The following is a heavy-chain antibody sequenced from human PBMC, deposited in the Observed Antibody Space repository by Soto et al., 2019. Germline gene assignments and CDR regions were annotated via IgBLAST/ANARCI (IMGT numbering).Heavy chain of an antibody. J-gene: IGHJ6*02. V-gene: IGHV4-31*03. CDR2: IYYSEST. D-gene: IGHD4-4*01. CDR3: ARVEKYTLTTYRGVDV. CDR1: GGSINTADYY. Sequence: SETLSLTCTVSGGSINTADYYWTWIRQHPGKSLEWIGHIYYSESTSYNPSLKIRTTISLDTSKNHFSLTLTSVTAADTAVYYCARVEKYTLTTYRGVDVRGQGPPVTVSS.